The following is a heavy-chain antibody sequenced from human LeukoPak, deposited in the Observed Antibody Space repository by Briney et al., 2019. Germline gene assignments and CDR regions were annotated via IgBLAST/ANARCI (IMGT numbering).Heavy chain of an antibody. J-gene: IGHJ4*02. CDR1: GFTFSDYF. CDR3: AKRGVVIRVILVGFHKEAYYFDS. V-gene: IGHV3-11*01. D-gene: IGHD3-22*01. Sequence: PGTSLRLSCAGSGFTFSDYFFSWVRQAPGKGPEWVSYISSRGDIIHYADSVKGRFTISRDNPKNTLYLQMNSLRAEDTAVYFCAKRGVVIRVILVGFHKEAYYFDSWGQGALVTVSS. CDR2: ISSRGDII.